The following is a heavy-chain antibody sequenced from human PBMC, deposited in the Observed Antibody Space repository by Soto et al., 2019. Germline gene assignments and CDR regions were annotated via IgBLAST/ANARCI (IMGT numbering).Heavy chain of an antibody. V-gene: IGHV2-70*11. D-gene: IGHD2-15*01. J-gene: IGHJ6*03. CDR1: GFSLSTSGMC. CDR2: IDWDDDK. CDR3: ARGIVVVVAATRLYYYYMDV. Sequence: SGPTLVNPTQTLTLTCTFSGFSLSTSGMCVSWIRQPPGKALEWLARIDWDDDKYYSTSLKTRLTISKDTSKNQVVLTMTNMDPVDTATYYCARGIVVVVAATRLYYYYMDVWGKGTTVTVSS.